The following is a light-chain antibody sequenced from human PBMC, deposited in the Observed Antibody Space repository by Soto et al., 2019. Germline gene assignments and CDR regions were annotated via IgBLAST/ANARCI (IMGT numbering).Light chain of an antibody. CDR1: QSVASSY. V-gene: IGKV3-20*01. J-gene: IGKJ1*01. CDR2: SGS. CDR3: HHFGRLPVT. Sequence: EVVLTQSPGTLSLSPGERVTLSCRASQSVASSYLAWYQQKPGRAPRHLFYSGSSRATQFPDRFSGSGSGTYFSLTIRRLEHEDFALFYCHHFGRLPVTFGQGTNLE.